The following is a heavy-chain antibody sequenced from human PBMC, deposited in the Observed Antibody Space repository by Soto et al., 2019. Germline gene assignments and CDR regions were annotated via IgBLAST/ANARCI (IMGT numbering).Heavy chain of an antibody. CDR3: ARVGYDFWSGYFSGGRGGYYYYMDV. CDR1: GGSISSYY. V-gene: IGHV4-59*01. CDR2: IYYSGST. D-gene: IGHD3-3*01. Sequence: SETLSLTCTVSGGSISSYYWSWIRQPPGKGLEWIGYIYYSGSTNYNPSLKSRVTISVDTSKNQFSLKLSSVTAADTAVYYCARVGYDFWSGYFSGGRGGYYYYMDVWGKGTTVTVSS. J-gene: IGHJ6*03.